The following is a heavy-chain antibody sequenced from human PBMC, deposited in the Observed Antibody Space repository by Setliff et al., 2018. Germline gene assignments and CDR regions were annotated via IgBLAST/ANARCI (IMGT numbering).Heavy chain of an antibody. CDR3: RVWVDMIEVDS. V-gene: IGHV4-34*01. CDR1: GESFSNDY. J-gene: IGHJ4*02. D-gene: IGHD3-22*01. CDR2: INHSGSP. Sequence: TSETLSLTCSVYGESFSNDYYCSWIRQSPGKGLEWIGEINHTGSPNWIGEINHSGSPNYNPSLKSRVTMSVDTSKNQFSLKLTSVTAADTAVYYCRVWVDMIEVDSWAQGTLVTVSS.